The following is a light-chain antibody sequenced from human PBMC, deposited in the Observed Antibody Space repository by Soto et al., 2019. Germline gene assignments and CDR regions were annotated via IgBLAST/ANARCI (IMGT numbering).Light chain of an antibody. Sequence: QSALTQPASVSGSPGQSITISCTGTSSDVGSYNFLSWYQQHPGKAPKLMIYEVNKRPSGVSNRFSGSKSGNTASLTISGLQAEDEADYYCCSYGSGNSYVFGTGTKVTVL. V-gene: IGLV2-23*02. CDR2: EVN. CDR3: CSYGSGNSYV. J-gene: IGLJ1*01. CDR1: SSDVGSYNF.